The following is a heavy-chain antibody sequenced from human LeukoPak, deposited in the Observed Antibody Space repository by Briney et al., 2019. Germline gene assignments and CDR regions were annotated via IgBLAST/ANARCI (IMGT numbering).Heavy chain of an antibody. Sequence: SETLSLTCAVYGGSFSGYYWSWIRQPPGKGLEWIGEINHSGSTNYNPSLKSRVTISVDTSKNQFSLKLSSVTAADTAVYYCARQALYDSSGYLFTSDLIFDYWGQGTLVTVSS. CDR1: GGSFSGYY. D-gene: IGHD3-22*01. CDR3: ARQALYDSSGYLFTSDLIFDY. CDR2: INHSGST. J-gene: IGHJ4*02. V-gene: IGHV4-34*01.